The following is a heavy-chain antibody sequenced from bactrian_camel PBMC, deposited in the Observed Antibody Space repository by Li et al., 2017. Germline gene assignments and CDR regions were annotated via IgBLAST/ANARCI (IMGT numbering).Heavy chain of an antibody. D-gene: IGHD6*01. Sequence: HVQLVESGGGSVQAGGSLRLSCAPSGDDYNTNYMVVAWFRQGPGKERVGIAAIYTAGGNAYSADSAKGRFPISHDKAENTVYLQMNDLKPEDTAIYFCGADPQWGYTLDSFLREPSRYMYWGQGTQVTVS. V-gene: IGHV3S54*01. J-gene: IGHJ4*01. CDR1: GDDYNTNY. CDR3: GADPQWGYTLDSFLREPSRYMY. CDR2: IYTAGGNA.